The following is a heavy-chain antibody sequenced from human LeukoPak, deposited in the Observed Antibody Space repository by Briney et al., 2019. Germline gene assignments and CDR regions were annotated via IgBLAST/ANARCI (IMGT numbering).Heavy chain of an antibody. D-gene: IGHD6-6*01. CDR1: GFTFSAYI. Sequence: GGSLRLSCAASGFTFSAYIMNWVRQAPGKGLEWVSAISGSGGSTYYADSVKGRFTISRDNSKNTLYLQMNSLRAEDTAVYYCAKDRLSSSIPTLFDYWGQGTLVTVSS. CDR2: ISGSGGST. CDR3: AKDRLSSSIPTLFDY. J-gene: IGHJ4*02. V-gene: IGHV3-23*01.